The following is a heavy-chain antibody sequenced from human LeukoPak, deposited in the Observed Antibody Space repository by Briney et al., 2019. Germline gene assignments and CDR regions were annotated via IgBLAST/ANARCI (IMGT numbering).Heavy chain of an antibody. CDR3: ALGIAAADTPFAFDI. Sequence: PSQTLSLTCTVSGGSISSGSYYWSWIRQPAGKGLEWIGRIYTSGSTNYNPSLKSRVTISVDTSKNQFSLKLSSVTAADTAVYYCALGIAAADTPFAFDIWGQGTMVTVSS. D-gene: IGHD6-13*01. CDR2: IYTSGST. J-gene: IGHJ3*02. V-gene: IGHV4-61*02. CDR1: GGSISSGSYY.